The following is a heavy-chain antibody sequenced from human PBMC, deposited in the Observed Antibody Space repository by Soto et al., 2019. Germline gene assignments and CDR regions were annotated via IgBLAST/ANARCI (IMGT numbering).Heavy chain of an antibody. CDR2: IYYSGST. D-gene: IGHD3-9*01. CDR1: GGSISSGDYY. J-gene: IGHJ4*02. CDR3: ARAFYILTRYYFDY. V-gene: IGHV4-30-4*01. Sequence: SETLSLTCTVSGGSISSGDYYWSWIRQPPGKGLEWIGYIYYSGSTYYNPSLKSRVTISVDTSKNQFSLKLSSVTAADTAVYYCARAFYILTRYYFDYWGQGTLVTVSS.